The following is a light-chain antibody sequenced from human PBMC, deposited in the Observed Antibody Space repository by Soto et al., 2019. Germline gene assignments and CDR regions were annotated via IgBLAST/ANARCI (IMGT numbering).Light chain of an antibody. Sequence: EIVMTQSPATVSVSPGERATLYCRASQSVGNNLAWYQQKPGQAPSLFIFGASVRATGVPERFSGSGSGTEFTLSISNLQSEDSAVYYRQQYNSYSFGQGTKVDIK. J-gene: IGKJ1*01. V-gene: IGKV3-15*01. CDR3: QQYNSYS. CDR2: GAS. CDR1: QSVGNN.